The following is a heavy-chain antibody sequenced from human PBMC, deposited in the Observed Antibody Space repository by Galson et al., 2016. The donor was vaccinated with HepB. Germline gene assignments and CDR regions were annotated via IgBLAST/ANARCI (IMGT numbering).Heavy chain of an antibody. CDR1: GFTFSNYA. V-gene: IGHV3-64D*06. CDR3: VKNGIEYGNSGYFEV. Sequence: SLRLSCAASGFTFSNYAMFWVRQGPGKGLEYVSVIGSDGVSTYYPDSVKGGVTISRDNPENTLYLQMTSLRPEDTAFYYCVKNGIEYGNSGYFEVWGQGTLVIVSS. CDR2: IGSDGVST. J-gene: IGHJ4*02. D-gene: IGHD4-23*01.